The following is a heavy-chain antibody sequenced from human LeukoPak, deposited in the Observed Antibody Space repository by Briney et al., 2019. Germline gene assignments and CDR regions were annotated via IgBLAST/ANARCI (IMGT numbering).Heavy chain of an antibody. Sequence: ASVKVSCKASGYTFTSYDINWVRQATGQGLEWMGRMNPNSGNTGYAQKFQGRVTITRNTSISTAYMELSSLRSEDTAVYYCARVSTVNDAFDIWGQGTMVTVSS. D-gene: IGHD4-17*01. V-gene: IGHV1-8*03. CDR3: ARVSTVNDAFDI. CDR2: MNPNSGNT. CDR1: GYTFTSYD. J-gene: IGHJ3*02.